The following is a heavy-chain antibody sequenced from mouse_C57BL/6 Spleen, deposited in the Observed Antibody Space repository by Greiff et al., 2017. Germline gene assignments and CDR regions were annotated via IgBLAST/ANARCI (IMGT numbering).Heavy chain of an antibody. CDR3: ARPNWDEDYYAMDY. V-gene: IGHV1-26*01. Sequence: VQLQQSGPELVKPGASVKISCKASGYTFTDYYMNWVKQSHGKSLEWIGDINPNNGGTSYNQKFKGKATLTVDKSSSTAYMELRSLTSEDSAVYYCARPNWDEDYYAMDYWGQGTSVTVSS. CDR2: INPNNGGT. D-gene: IGHD4-1*01. J-gene: IGHJ4*01. CDR1: GYTFTDYY.